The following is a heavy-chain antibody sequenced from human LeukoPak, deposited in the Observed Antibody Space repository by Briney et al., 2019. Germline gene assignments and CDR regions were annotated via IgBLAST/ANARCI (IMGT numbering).Heavy chain of an antibody. Sequence: PGGSLRLSCAASGFTVSSNYMSWVRQAPGKGLEWVSVLYSGGSAYYADSVKGRFSISRDNSENTLYLQMNSLRGEDTAVYYCARGRGSTNFFDFWGQGTLVAVSS. D-gene: IGHD2-2*01. CDR1: GFTVSSNY. CDR3: ARGRGSTNFFDF. J-gene: IGHJ4*02. V-gene: IGHV3-66*01. CDR2: LYSGGSA.